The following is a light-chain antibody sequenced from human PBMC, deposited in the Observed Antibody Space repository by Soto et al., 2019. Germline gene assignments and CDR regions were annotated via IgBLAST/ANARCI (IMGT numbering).Light chain of an antibody. CDR3: QQYGSSYPWT. CDR1: QSVSSNY. J-gene: IGKJ1*01. Sequence: EIVLTQSPVTLSLSPGEGATLSCRASQSVSSNYLAWYQQKPGQAPRLLIYGASSRATGIPDRFSGSGSGTDFTLTIRRLEPEDFAVYYCQQYGSSYPWTFGQGTKVDIK. CDR2: GAS. V-gene: IGKV3-20*01.